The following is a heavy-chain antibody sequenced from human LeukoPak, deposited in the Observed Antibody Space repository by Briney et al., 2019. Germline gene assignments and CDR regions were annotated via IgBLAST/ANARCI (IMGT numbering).Heavy chain of an antibody. V-gene: IGHV3-7*05. Sequence: PGGSLRLSCGASGFTFSSYWMCWVRQAPGKGLEWVANIKEDGSEKLYVDSVRGRFTISRDNAKNSLYLQMNSLRAEDTAVYYCAKYSGGWSFEYWGQGTLVTVSS. D-gene: IGHD6-19*01. CDR3: AKYSGGWSFEY. J-gene: IGHJ4*02. CDR1: GFTFSSYW. CDR2: IKEDGSEK.